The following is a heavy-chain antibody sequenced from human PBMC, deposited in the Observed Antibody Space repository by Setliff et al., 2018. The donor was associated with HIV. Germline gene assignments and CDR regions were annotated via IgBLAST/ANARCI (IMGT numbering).Heavy chain of an antibody. D-gene: IGHD6-19*01. CDR2: ISGFNGNT. Sequence: ASVKVSCKASGYSFARYGLSWVRQAPGQGLEWMGWISGFNGNTKYAQSFQDRVAMTTETATSTAYMEMRSLRSDDTAVYFCARVPYRSAWFSGGHDAFDTRGQGTMVTVSS. CDR3: ARVPYRSAWFSGGHDAFDT. V-gene: IGHV1-18*01. CDR1: GYSFARYG. J-gene: IGHJ3*02.